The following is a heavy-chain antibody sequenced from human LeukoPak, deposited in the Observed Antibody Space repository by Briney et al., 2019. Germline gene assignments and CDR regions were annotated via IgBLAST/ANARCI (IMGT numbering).Heavy chain of an antibody. CDR3: ARGGGGYYYDSSGTFDY. J-gene: IGHJ4*02. D-gene: IGHD3-22*01. V-gene: IGHV1-8*01. Sequence: GASVKVSCKASGYTFTSYDINSVRQATGQGLEWMGWMNPNSGNTGYAQKFQGRVTMTRNTSISTAYMELSSLRSEDTAVYYCARGGGGYYYDSSGTFDYWGQGTLVTVSS. CDR2: MNPNSGNT. CDR1: GYTFTSYD.